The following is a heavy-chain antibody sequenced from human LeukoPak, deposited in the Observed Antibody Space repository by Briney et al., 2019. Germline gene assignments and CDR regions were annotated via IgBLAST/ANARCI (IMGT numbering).Heavy chain of an antibody. CDR3: AMTYSSSWPSLDY. CDR2: IWYDGSNK. J-gene: IGHJ4*02. D-gene: IGHD6-13*01. Sequence: GGSLRLSCAASGFTFSSYGMHWVRQAPGKGLEWVAVIWYDGSNKYYADSVKGRFTISRDNSKNTLYLQMNSLRAEDTAVYYCAMTYSSSWPSLDYWGQGTLVTVSS. CDR1: GFTFSSYG. V-gene: IGHV3-33*08.